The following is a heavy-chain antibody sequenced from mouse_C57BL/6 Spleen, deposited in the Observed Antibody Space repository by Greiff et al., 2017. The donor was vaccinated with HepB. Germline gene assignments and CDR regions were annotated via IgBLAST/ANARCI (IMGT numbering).Heavy chain of an antibody. CDR2: IYPNNGGN. CDR1: GYTFTDYY. CDR3: ARPYESNYQEAWFAY. J-gene: IGHJ3*01. V-gene: IGHV1-34*01. Sequence: EVQLPESGPELVKPGASVKMSCKASGYTFTDYYMHWVKQSHGKSLEWIGYIYPNNGGNGYTQKFKGTATLTVDKASSTAYMERRSLTSEDSAVYYGARPYESNYQEAWFAYWGQGTLVTVSA. D-gene: IGHD2-5*01.